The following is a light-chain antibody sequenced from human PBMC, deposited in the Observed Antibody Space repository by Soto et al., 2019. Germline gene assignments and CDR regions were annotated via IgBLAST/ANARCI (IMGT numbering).Light chain of an antibody. CDR3: HHSKNWPLT. CDR1: QSAGVN. J-gene: IGKJ4*01. CDR2: DVS. Sequence: EIVLTQSPATLSVSPGERATLSCRASQSAGVNLHWYQQKPGQAPRLLIYDVSTRAAGIPARFSGSGSGTEFTITISSLQSEDFAVYYCHHSKNWPLTFGGGTTVE. V-gene: IGKV3-15*01.